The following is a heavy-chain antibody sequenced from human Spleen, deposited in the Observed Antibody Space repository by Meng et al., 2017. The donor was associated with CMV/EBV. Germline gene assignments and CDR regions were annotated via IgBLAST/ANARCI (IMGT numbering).Heavy chain of an antibody. CDR3: ARDSKKPYYYYGMDV. J-gene: IGHJ6*02. V-gene: IGHV3-30*02. Sequence: GESLKISCAASGFTFSSYGMHWVRQTPGKRLEWVTFIRYDGSNKYYADSVKGRFTISRDNSKNTLYLQMNSLRAEDTAVYYCARDSKKPYYYYGMDVWGQGTTVTVSS. CDR1: GFTFSSYG. D-gene: IGHD1-14*01. CDR2: IRYDGSNK.